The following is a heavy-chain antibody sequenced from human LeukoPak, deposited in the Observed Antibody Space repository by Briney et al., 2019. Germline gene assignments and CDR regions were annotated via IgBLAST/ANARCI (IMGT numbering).Heavy chain of an antibody. Sequence: GGSLRLSCTVSGFILSSYALSWVRRAPGKGLEWVSATSSSDAGKYYADSVRGRFTISRDNSRNTMYLQMNSLRVEDAAVYYCAKAPVTSCRGAFCYPFDSWGQGTLVTVSS. CDR1: GFILSSYA. CDR3: AKAPVTSCRGAFCYPFDS. D-gene: IGHD2-15*01. J-gene: IGHJ4*02. V-gene: IGHV3-23*01. CDR2: TSSSDAGK.